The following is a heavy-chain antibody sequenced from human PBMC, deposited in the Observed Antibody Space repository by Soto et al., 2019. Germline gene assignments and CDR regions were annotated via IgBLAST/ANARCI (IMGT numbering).Heavy chain of an antibody. CDR2: IGGGGEYT. D-gene: IGHD2-15*01. Sequence: EVQLLESGGGLVQPGGSLTLTCIVSGFTSGKYAMSWVRQAPGKGLEWVSEIGGGGEYTNYADSVWGRFTMSRDNSKNTLYLHMSSLKVEDTAVYYCAKYEVAANGRADAFDIWGQGTVVTVSS. J-gene: IGHJ3*02. CDR1: GFTSGKYA. V-gene: IGHV3-23*01. CDR3: AKYEVAANGRADAFDI.